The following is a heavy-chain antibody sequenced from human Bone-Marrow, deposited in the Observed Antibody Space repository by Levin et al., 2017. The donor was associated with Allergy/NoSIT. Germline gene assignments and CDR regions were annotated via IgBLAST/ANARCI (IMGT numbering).Heavy chain of an antibody. CDR1: GYTFTDYW. J-gene: IGHJ4*02. CDR3: ARLRKGRYFDRFFDY. Sequence: GESLKISCKGSGYTFTDYWIGWVRQMPGKVLEWMGKIDPSDSYTKYSPPFQGHVTISADRSFSTAYLQWSSLRASDSGMYFCARLRKGRYFDRFFDYWGQGTLVTASS. CDR2: IDPSDSYT. D-gene: IGHD3-9*01. V-gene: IGHV5-10-1*01.